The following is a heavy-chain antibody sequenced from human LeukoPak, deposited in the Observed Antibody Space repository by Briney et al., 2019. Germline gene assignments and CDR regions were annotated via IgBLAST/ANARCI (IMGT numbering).Heavy chain of an antibody. D-gene: IGHD3-22*01. Sequence: SETLSLTCTVSGGSISSYYWSRIRQPPGKGLEWIGYIYYSGSTNYNPSLKSRVTISVDTSKNQFSLKLSSVTAADTAVYYCARQYITMIVVDWGQGTLVTVSS. V-gene: IGHV4-59*01. CDR1: GGSISSYY. J-gene: IGHJ4*02. CDR2: IYYSGST. CDR3: ARQYITMIVVD.